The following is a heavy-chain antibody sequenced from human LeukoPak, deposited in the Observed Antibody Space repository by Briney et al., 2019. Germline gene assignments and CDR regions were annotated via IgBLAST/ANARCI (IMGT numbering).Heavy chain of an antibody. CDR1: GGTFSSYA. V-gene: IGHV1-69*05. D-gene: IGHD4-17*01. CDR2: IVLIFGTA. J-gene: IGHJ4*02. CDR3: ARDLGDYGDYSCYFDY. Sequence: SVKVSCTASGGTFSSYAISWVRQAPGQGLEWMGGIVLIFGTANYAQKFQGRVTITRDTSASTAYMELSSLRSEDTAVYYCARDLGDYGDYSCYFDYWGQGTLVTVSS.